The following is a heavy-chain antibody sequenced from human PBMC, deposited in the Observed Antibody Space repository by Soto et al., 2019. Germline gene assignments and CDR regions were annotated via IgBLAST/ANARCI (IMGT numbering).Heavy chain of an antibody. V-gene: IGHV4-59*01. J-gene: IGHJ6*02. Sequence: SETLSLTCTVSGGSISSYYWSWIRQPPGKGLEWIGYIYYSGSTNYNPSLKSRVTISVDTSKNQFSLKLSSVTAADTAVYYCARHGYSQYYYYYYGMDVWGQGTTVTVSS. CDR3: ARHGYSQYYYYYYGMDV. D-gene: IGHD5-18*01. CDR1: GGSISSYY. CDR2: IYYSGST.